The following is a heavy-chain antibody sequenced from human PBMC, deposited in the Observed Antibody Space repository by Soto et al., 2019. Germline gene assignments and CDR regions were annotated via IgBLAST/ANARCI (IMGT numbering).Heavy chain of an antibody. CDR1: GGSISSSSYY. D-gene: IGHD3-3*01. CDR3: ARLEFRFCPEGICTAFDY. J-gene: IGHJ4*02. Sequence: QLQLQESGPGLVKTSETLSLTCTVSGGSISSSSYYWGWIRQPPGKGLEWIGSIYYSGNTYYNPSLKSRVTISVDTSNNHFSLKLSSLTAADTAVYYCARLEFRFCPEGICTAFDYWGRGTLVTVSS. V-gene: IGHV4-39*02. CDR2: IYYSGNT.